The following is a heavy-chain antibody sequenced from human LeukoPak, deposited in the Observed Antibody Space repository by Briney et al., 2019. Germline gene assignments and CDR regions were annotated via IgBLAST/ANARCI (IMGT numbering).Heavy chain of an antibody. D-gene: IGHD1-26*01. CDR3: ARVGVGALDASDI. CDR2: IIPIFGTA. V-gene: IGHV1-69*01. Sequence: ASVKVSCKASGGTFSSYAISWVRQAPGQGLEWMGGIIPIFGTANYAQKFQGRVTITADESTSTAYMELSSLRSKDTAVYYCARVGVGALDASDIWGQGTMVTVSS. J-gene: IGHJ3*02. CDR1: GGTFSSYA.